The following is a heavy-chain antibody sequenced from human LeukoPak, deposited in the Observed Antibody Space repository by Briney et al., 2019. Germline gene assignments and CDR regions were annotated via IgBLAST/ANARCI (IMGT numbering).Heavy chain of an antibody. Sequence: ASVTVSFKASGGTFSSYAISWVRQAPGQGLEWMGGIIPIFGTANYAQKFQGRVTITTDESTSTAYMELSSLRSEDTAVYYCARDLTGYYDSSGYFDSWGQGTMVTVSS. CDR3: ARDLTGYYDSSGYFDS. V-gene: IGHV1-69*05. CDR2: IIPIFGTA. D-gene: IGHD3-22*01. J-gene: IGHJ3*02. CDR1: GGTFSSYA.